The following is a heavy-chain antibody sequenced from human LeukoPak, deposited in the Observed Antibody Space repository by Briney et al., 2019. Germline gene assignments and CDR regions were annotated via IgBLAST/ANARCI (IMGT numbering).Heavy chain of an antibody. CDR2: IYTSGST. CDR3: ARDSGTTGEVKFDP. J-gene: IGHJ5*02. D-gene: IGHD3-10*01. CDR1: GGSTTGHY. Sequence: PSETLSLTCSVSGGSTTGHYWSWIRQPAGKGLEWIGRIYTSGSTTYNPSLKSRVTMSVDTSKNQFSLKLSSVTAADTAVYYCARDSGTTGEVKFDPWGQGTLVTVSS. V-gene: IGHV4-4*07.